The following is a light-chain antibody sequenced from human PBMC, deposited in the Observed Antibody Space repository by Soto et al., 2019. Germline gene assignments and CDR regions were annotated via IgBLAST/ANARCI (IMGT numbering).Light chain of an antibody. CDR1: QSVRDRY. V-gene: IGKV3-20*01. CDR2: DTS. Sequence: EIVLTQSPGTLSLSPGERATLSCRASQSVRDRYLAWYQQKPGQAPSLLIYDTSTRATGVPDRFSGSGSGTDFALTISRVEPEDFATYYCQQYNSYLFTFGPGTKVDIK. CDR3: QQYNSYLFT. J-gene: IGKJ3*01.